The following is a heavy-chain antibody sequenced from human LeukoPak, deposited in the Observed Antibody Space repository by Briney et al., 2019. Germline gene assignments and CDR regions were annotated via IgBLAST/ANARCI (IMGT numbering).Heavy chain of an antibody. J-gene: IGHJ4*02. CDR2: ICGSGENT. D-gene: IGHD6-13*01. Sequence: GGSLRLSCAASGFSFRSYVTSWVRQAPGKGLEWVPTICGSGENTYYAGAVKGRFTISRDNSKNTLYVRMNSLRAEDTAIYYCAKVGVRDSSSWYVTYYQYFDYWGQGTLVTVSS. CDR3: AKVGVRDSSSWYVTYYQYFDY. V-gene: IGHV3-23*01. CDR1: GFSFRSYV.